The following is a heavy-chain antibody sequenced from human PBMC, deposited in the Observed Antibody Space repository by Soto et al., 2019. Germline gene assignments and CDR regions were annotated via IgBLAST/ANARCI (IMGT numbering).Heavy chain of an antibody. CDR3: VREDILGARSFDY. V-gene: IGHV3-48*02. J-gene: IGHJ4*02. CDR1: GFTFSGYS. CDR2: ISSGSKTI. Sequence: QPGGSLRLSCVASGFTFSGYSVNWVRQAPGKGLEWVSYISSGSKTIYYADSVKGRFTVSRDNANNSQFLQMNSLRDEDTAVYYCVREDILGARSFDYWGQGTLVTVSS. D-gene: IGHD1-26*01.